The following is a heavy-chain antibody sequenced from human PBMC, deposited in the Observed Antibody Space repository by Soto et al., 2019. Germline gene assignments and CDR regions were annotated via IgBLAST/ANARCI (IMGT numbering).Heavy chain of an antibody. CDR3: ARSHVPYKPDSTYNCFDI. CDR2: IYYSGST. V-gene: IGHV4-31*02. Sequence: SETLSLTCTVSGDSISSGDYYWNWIRQHPGKGLEWIAYIYYSGSTYYNPSLESRLTISVDTSENKFSLELRSLTAADTAVYYSARSHVPYKPDSTYNCFDIWGQGALVTVSS. CDR1: GDSISSGDYY. D-gene: IGHD1-20*01. J-gene: IGHJ5*02.